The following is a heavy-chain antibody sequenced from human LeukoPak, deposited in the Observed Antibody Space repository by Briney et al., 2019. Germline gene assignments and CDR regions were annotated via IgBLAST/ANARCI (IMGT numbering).Heavy chain of an antibody. Sequence: GASVKVSCKASGYIFTSYGISWVRQAPGQGLEWMGWISAYNGNTNYAQKLQGRVTMTTDTSTSTAYMELRSLRSEDTAVYYCATVDFWSGYSFFDYWGQGTLVTVSS. CDR1: GYIFTSYG. V-gene: IGHV1-18*01. D-gene: IGHD3-3*01. J-gene: IGHJ4*02. CDR3: ATVDFWSGYSFFDY. CDR2: ISAYNGNT.